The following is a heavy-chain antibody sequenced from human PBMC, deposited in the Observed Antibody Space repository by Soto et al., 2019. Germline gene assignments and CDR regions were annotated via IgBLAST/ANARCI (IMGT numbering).Heavy chain of an antibody. CDR1: GGSFSGYY. CDR3: ARGSVLWFGEYDL. Sequence: QVQLQQWGAGLLKPSETLSLTCAVYGGSFSGYYWSWIRQPPGKGLEWIGEINHSGSTTDNPSLKSRVTISVDSSKIQFSLKLSSVTAADTAVYYCARGSVLWFGEYDLWGRGTLVTVAS. D-gene: IGHD3-10*01. CDR2: INHSGST. V-gene: IGHV4-34*01. J-gene: IGHJ2*01.